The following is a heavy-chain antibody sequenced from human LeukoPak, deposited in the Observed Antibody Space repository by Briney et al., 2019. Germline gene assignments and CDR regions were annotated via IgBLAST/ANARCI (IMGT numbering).Heavy chain of an antibody. Sequence: ASVKVSCKASGYTFTGYFMHWVRQAPGQGLEWMGWINPNSGGTNYAQKFQGRVTMTRDTSISTAYMELSRLRSDDTAVYYCARVGGYYFPSDYWGQGTLVTVSS. J-gene: IGHJ4*02. CDR1: GYTFTGYF. CDR2: INPNSGGT. CDR3: ARVGGYYFPSDY. V-gene: IGHV1-2*02. D-gene: IGHD2-15*01.